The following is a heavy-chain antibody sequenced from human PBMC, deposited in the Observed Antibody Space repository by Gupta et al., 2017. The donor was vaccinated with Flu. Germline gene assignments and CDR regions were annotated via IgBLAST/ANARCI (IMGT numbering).Heavy chain of an antibody. Sequence: PGKGRKWVSCVCGNSDGVVYADSVNGRFTISRDNAKNSLYLQMNSLSAEGTAMYDFASDLNWSVFSGSACDVWGQGIAVTVSS. CDR2: VCGNSDGV. CDR3: ASDLNWSVFSGSACDV. D-gene: IGHD3-3*01. V-gene: IGHV3-9*01. J-gene: IGHJ3*01.